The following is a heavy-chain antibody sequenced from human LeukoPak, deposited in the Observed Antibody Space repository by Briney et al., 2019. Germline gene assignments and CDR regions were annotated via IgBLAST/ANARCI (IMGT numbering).Heavy chain of an antibody. D-gene: IGHD6-19*01. CDR2: INANSIST. Sequence: AGSLPLSCAASCFAFTFYATCWLRQPPGKRLEWISTINANSISTSYAASVRGRSTISRDNAKDTPYLQLNTLRADDTATYSCANPISGGLAVTADWFRPWGQGTRVVVSS. CDR3: ANPISGGLAVTADWFRP. CDR1: CFAFTFYA. V-gene: IGHV3-23*01. J-gene: IGHJ5*02.